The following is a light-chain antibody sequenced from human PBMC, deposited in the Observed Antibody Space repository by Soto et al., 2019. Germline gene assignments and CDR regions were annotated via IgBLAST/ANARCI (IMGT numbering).Light chain of an antibody. J-gene: IGKJ4*01. CDR1: QSVGSS. CDR3: QQRSLLFT. Sequence: EVVLTQSPATLSLSPGERATLSCRTSQSVGSSLAWYQQKPGQPPRLLIYDSSNRATGIPGRFSGSGSGTDFTLTISRLEPEDFEVYYCQQRSLLFTFGGGTKVDXK. CDR2: DSS. V-gene: IGKV3-11*01.